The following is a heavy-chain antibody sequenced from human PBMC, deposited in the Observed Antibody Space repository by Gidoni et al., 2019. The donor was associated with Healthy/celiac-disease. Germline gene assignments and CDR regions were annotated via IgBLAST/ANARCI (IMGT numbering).Heavy chain of an antibody. Sequence: QLQLQASGPGLLKPSETLSLPCPVSGGSICSIRYYLGWIRPPPGKGLEWIGSINYSGSTYYNPSLKSRVTISVDTSKNQFSLKLSSVTAADTAVYYCARPSGDSSGYYSNWFDPWGQGTLVTVSS. J-gene: IGHJ5*02. CDR2: INYSGST. V-gene: IGHV4-39*01. D-gene: IGHD3-22*01. CDR3: ARPSGDSSGYYSNWFDP. CDR1: GGSICSIRYY.